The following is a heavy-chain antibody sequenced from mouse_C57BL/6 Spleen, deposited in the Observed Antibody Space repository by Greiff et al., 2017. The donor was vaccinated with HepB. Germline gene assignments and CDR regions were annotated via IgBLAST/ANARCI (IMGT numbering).Heavy chain of an antibody. V-gene: IGHV1-80*01. CDR2: IYPGDGDT. CDR3: ARQTGLYAMDY. J-gene: IGHJ4*01. CDR1: GYAFSSYW. Sequence: VKLMESGAELVKPGASVKISCKASGYAFSSYWMNWVKQRPGKGLEWIGQIYPGDGDTNYNGKFKGKATLTADKSSSTAYMQLSSLTSEDSAVYFCARQTGLYAMDYWGQGTSVTVSS. D-gene: IGHD4-1*01.